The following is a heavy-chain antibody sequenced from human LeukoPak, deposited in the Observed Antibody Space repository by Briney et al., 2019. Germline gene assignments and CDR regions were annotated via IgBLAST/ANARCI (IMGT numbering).Heavy chain of an antibody. Sequence: LAGGSLRLSCAASGFTFSSYAMSWVRQAPGKGLEWVSAISGSGGSTYYADSVKGRFTISRDNSKNTLYLQMNSLRAEDTAVYYCAKAACSSAICYTSYYYMDVWGKGTTVTVSS. CDR3: AKAACSSAICYTSYYYMDV. V-gene: IGHV3-23*01. D-gene: IGHD2-2*02. CDR1: GFTFSSYA. J-gene: IGHJ6*03. CDR2: ISGSGGST.